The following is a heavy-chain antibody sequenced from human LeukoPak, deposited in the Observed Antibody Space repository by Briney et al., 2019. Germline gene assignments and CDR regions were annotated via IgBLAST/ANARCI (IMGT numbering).Heavy chain of an antibody. J-gene: IGHJ6*03. CDR1: GFTFNVYS. V-gene: IGHV3-21*01. Sequence: GGSLRLSCAASGFTFNVYSMNWVRQAPGKGLEWVSSISSSSSYIYYADSVKGRFTISRDNAKNSLYLQMNSLRAEDTAVYYCARVGPWVNPDYYYYYMDVWGKGTTVTVS. CDR2: ISSSSSYI. CDR3: ARVGPWVNPDYYYYYMDV. D-gene: IGHD1-14*01.